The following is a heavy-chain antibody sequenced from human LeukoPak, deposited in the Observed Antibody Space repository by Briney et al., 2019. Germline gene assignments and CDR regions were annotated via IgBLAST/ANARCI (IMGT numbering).Heavy chain of an antibody. D-gene: IGHD3-9*01. V-gene: IGHV4-39*01. CDR3: ARRPSYDILTGYPQAYYYGMDV. J-gene: IGHJ6*02. CDR1: GGSISSSSYY. CDR2: IYYSGST. Sequence: PSETLSLTCTVSGGSISSSSYYWGWIRQPPGKGLEWIGSIYYSGSTYYNPSLKSRVTISVDTSENQFSLKLSSVTAADTAVYYCARRPSYDILTGYPQAYYYGMDVWGQGTTVTVSS.